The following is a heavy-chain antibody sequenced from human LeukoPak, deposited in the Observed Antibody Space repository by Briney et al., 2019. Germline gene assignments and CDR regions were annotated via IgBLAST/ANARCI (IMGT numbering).Heavy chain of an antibody. V-gene: IGHV3-30*18. D-gene: IGHD3-22*01. J-gene: IGHJ1*01. CDR2: ISYDGSNK. CDR3: AKDSEGYYDSSGSVYFQH. Sequence: GGSLRLSCAASGFTFSSYGMHWVRQAPGKGLEWVAVISYDGSNKYYADSVKGRFTISRDNSKNTLYLQMNSLRAEDTAVYYCAKDSEGYYDSSGSVYFQHWGQGTLVTVSS. CDR1: GFTFSSYG.